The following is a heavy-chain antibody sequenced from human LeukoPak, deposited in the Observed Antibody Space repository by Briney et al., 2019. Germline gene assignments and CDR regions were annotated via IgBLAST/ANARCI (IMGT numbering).Heavy chain of an antibody. CDR2: ISFDGSYK. J-gene: IGHJ4*02. D-gene: IGHD2-2*01. Sequence: PGGSLRLSCAASGFTFSSYGMHWVRQAPGKGLEWVAVISFDGSYKYYADSVKGRFTISRDNSKNTVYLQMNSLRAEDTAVYYCAAPGVPAATYYFDYWGQGTLVTVSS. CDR1: GFTFSSYG. V-gene: IGHV3-30*03. CDR3: AAPGVPAATYYFDY.